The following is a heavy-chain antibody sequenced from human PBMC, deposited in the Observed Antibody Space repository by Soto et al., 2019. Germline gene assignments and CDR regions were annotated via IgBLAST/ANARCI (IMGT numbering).Heavy chain of an antibody. J-gene: IGHJ4*02. CDR1: GGTFSSYT. V-gene: IGHV1-69*08. CDR2: IIPILGIA. Sequence: QVQLVQSGAEVKKPGSSVKVSCKASGGTFSSYTISWVRQAPGQGLEWMGRIIPILGIANYAQKFQGRVTITADKSTSTAYMELSSLRSEDTAVYYCARDLYCGGDRYSIDYWGQGTLVTVSS. CDR3: ARDLYCGGDRYSIDY. D-gene: IGHD2-21*01.